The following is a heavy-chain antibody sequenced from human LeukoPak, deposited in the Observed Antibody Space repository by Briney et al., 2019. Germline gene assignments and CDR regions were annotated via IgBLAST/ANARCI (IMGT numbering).Heavy chain of an antibody. CDR1: GFTFSNYL. CDR2: ISSTGGTI. J-gene: IGHJ4*02. CDR3: ARGDGIGGPFDY. Sequence: GGSLRLSCAASGFTFSNYLINWVRQAPGKGLEWVSFISSTGGTIYYADSVKGRFTISRDNSKNTLYLQMNSLRAEDTAVYYCARGDGIGGPFDYWGQGTLVTVSS. D-gene: IGHD4-23*01. V-gene: IGHV3-48*01.